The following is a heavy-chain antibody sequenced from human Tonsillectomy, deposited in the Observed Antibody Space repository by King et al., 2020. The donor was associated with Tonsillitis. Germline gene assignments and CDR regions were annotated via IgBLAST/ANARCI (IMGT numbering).Heavy chain of an antibody. Sequence: QLVQSGAEVKKPGSSVKVSCKASGGTFSSYAISWVRQAPGQGLEWMGRIIPILAIANYEQKFQGRVTIMADKSKSTAYMELNILRSEDTAVYYCARARLDASFTFWGPGTIVTVSS. CDR3: ARARLDASFTF. D-gene: IGHD1-1*01. CDR2: IIPILAIA. J-gene: IGHJ3*01. CDR1: GGTFSSYA. V-gene: IGHV1-69*09.